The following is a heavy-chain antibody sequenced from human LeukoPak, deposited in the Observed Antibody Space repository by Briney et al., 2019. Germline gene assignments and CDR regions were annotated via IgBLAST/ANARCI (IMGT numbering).Heavy chain of an antibody. CDR1: GFTFSSYW. CDR2: IKQDGSEK. Sequence: GGSLRLSCAASGFTFSSYWMSWVRQAPGKGLEWVANIKQDGSEKYYVDSVKGRFTISRDNAKNSLYLQMNSLRAEDTAVYYCARGRAENYYGMDVWGQGTTVTVSS. J-gene: IGHJ6*02. CDR3: ARGRAENYYGMDV. V-gene: IGHV3-7*04.